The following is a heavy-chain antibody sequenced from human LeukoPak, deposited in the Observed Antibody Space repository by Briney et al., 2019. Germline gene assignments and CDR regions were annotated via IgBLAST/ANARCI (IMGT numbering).Heavy chain of an antibody. Sequence: PSETLSLTCTVSSGSISSYYWGWIRQPPGKGLEWTGSIYYSGSTYYNPSLKSRVTISVDTSKNQLSLKLSSVTAADTAVYYCAHGGYYGSGSSLDYWGQGTLVTVSS. CDR1: SGSISSYY. D-gene: IGHD3-10*01. CDR3: AHGGYYGSGSSLDY. V-gene: IGHV4-39*01. CDR2: IYYSGST. J-gene: IGHJ4*02.